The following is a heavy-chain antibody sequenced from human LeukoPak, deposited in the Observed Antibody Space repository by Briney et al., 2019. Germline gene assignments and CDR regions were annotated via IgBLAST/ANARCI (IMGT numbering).Heavy chain of an antibody. V-gene: IGHV4-61*02. Sequence: PSETLSLTCTVSGGSISSGSYYWSWIRQPAGKGLEWIGRIYTSGSTNYNPSLKSRVTISVDTSKNQFSLKLSSVTAADTAVYYCARDRGQYFDWLDLGSNYYYYMDVWGKGTTVTVSS. J-gene: IGHJ6*03. CDR1: GGSISSGSYY. D-gene: IGHD3-9*01. CDR2: IYTSGST. CDR3: ARDRGQYFDWLDLGSNYYYYMDV.